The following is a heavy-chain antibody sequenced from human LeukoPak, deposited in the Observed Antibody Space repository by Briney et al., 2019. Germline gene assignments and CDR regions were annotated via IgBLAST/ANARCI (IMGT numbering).Heavy chain of an antibody. CDR3: ARGDRPVDY. CDR1: GFTFSSYA. V-gene: IGHV3-48*01. Sequence: HSGGSLRLSCAASGFTFSSYAMSWVRQAPGKGLEWVSYISSSSSTIYYGDSVKGRFTISRDNAKNSLYLQMKSLRAEDTAVYYCARGDRPVDYWGQGTLVTVSS. CDR2: ISSSSSTI. J-gene: IGHJ4*02.